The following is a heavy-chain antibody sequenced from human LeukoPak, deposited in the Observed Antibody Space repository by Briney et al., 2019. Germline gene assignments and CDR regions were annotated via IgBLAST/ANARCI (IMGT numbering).Heavy chain of an antibody. J-gene: IGHJ4*02. D-gene: IGHD5-24*01. CDR2: ISSNGGST. CDR3: ARGLMATTY. CDR1: GFTFSSYA. Sequence: GGSLRLSCAASGFTFSSYAMHWVRQAPGKGLEYVSAISSNGGSTYYANSVKGRFTISRDNSKNTLYLQMGSLRAEDMAVYYCARGLMATTYWGQGTLVTVSS. V-gene: IGHV3-64*01.